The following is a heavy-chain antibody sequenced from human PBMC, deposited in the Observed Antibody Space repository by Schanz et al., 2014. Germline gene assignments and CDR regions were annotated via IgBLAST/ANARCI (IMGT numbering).Heavy chain of an antibody. CDR1: GYTFISYG. CDR2: ISGYNGNT. CDR3: ARGWGYDALTGYVF. V-gene: IGHV1-18*01. Sequence: QVQLVQSGAEVRKPGASVKVSCKASGYTFISYGISWVRQAPGQGLEWLGWISGYNGNTNYAPKVQDRVTMTTDTSTSTAYMELRSLRSDDTAVYYCARGWGYDALTGYVFWGQGTLVIVSS. J-gene: IGHJ4*02. D-gene: IGHD3-9*01.